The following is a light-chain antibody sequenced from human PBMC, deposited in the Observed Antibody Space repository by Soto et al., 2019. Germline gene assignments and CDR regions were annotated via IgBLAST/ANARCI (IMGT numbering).Light chain of an antibody. CDR1: QGINNY. CDR3: QKYDSAPRT. Sequence: DIRMTQSPSSLSASVGDSVTITCRASQGINNYLDWYQQKPGKVPVLLIYSASTLKPGIPSRFSGSGTGTDFTLTISSLQPEDFATYYCQKYDSAPRTFGQGTKVDIK. CDR2: SAS. V-gene: IGKV1-27*01. J-gene: IGKJ1*01.